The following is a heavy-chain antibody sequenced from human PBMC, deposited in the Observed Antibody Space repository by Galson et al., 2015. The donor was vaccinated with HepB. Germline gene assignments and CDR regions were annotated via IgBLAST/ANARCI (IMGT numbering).Heavy chain of an antibody. CDR2: TYYRSKWYN. V-gene: IGHV6-1*01. CDR1: GDSVSSNNAA. D-gene: IGHD1-26*01. CDR3: ASAVGATLDYFGY. Sequence: CAISGDSVSSNNAAWNWIRQSPSRGLEWLGRTYYRSKWYNDYAVSVKSRITINPDTSKNQFSLQLNSVTPEDTAVYYCASAVGATLDYFGYWGQGTLVTVSS. J-gene: IGHJ4*02.